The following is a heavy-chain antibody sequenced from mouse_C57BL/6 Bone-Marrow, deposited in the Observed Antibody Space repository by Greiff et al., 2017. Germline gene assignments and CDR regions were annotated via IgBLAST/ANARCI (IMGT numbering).Heavy chain of an antibody. CDR2: INPNNGGT. CDR1: GYTFTDYN. V-gene: IGHV1-22*01. D-gene: IGHD2-3*01. Sequence: VVEPGASVKMSCKASGYTFTDYNMHWVKQSHGKSLEWIGYINPNNGGTSYNQKFKGKATLTVNKSSSTAYMELRSLTSEDSAVYYCARGGDDGYSYYFDYWGQGTTLTVSS. CDR3: ARGGDDGYSYYFDY. J-gene: IGHJ2*01.